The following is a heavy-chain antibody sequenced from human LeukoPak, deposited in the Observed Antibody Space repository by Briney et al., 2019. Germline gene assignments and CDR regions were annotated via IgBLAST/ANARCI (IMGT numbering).Heavy chain of an antibody. CDR2: IYSGGST. J-gene: IGHJ4*02. Sequence: GGSLRLSCAASGFTVSSNYMSWVRQAPGKGLEWVSVIYSGGSTYYADSVKGRFTISRDNSKNTLYLQMNSLRAEDTAVYYCVRGLGEWDYAGSYFDYWGQGTLVTVSS. D-gene: IGHD1-26*01. CDR3: VRGLGEWDYAGSYFDY. V-gene: IGHV3-66*01. CDR1: GFTVSSNY.